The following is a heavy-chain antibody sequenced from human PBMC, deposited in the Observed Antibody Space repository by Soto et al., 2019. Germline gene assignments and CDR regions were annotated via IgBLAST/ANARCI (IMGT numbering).Heavy chain of an antibody. Sequence: PGESLKISCKGSGYSFTSYWIGWVRQMPGKGLEWMGIIYPGDSDTRYSPSFQGQVTISADKSISTAYLQRSSLKASDTAMYYCARRSAYDFWSGYANPFYGMDVWGQGTTVTVSS. CDR2: IYPGDSDT. J-gene: IGHJ6*02. D-gene: IGHD3-3*01. CDR1: GYSFTSYW. V-gene: IGHV5-51*01. CDR3: ARRSAYDFWSGYANPFYGMDV.